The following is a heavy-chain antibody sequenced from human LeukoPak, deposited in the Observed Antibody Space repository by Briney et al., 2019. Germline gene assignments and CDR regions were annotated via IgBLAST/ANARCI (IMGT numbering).Heavy chain of an antibody. V-gene: IGHV3-30*03. D-gene: IGHD3-22*01. J-gene: IGHJ4*02. Sequence: GGSLRLSCAASGFTFSSYGMHWVRQAPGKGLEWVAVISYDGSNKYYADSVKGRFTISRDNSKNTLYLQMNSLRAEDTAVYYCARGPGGYYDSSGYYDFDYWGQGTLVTVSS. CDR1: GFTFSSYG. CDR3: ARGPGGYYDSSGYYDFDY. CDR2: ISYDGSNK.